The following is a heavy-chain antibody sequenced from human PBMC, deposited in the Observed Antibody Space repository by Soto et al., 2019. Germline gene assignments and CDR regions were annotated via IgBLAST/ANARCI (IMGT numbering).Heavy chain of an antibody. D-gene: IGHD3-9*01. CDR3: ARGPIDWLLTNWFDP. J-gene: IGHJ5*02. CDR1: GFTFSSYS. CDR2: ISSSSSYI. Sequence: SLRLSCAASGFTFSSYSMNWVRQAPGKGLEWVSSISSSSSYIYYADSVKGRFTISRDNAKNSLYLQMNSLRAEDTAVYYCARGPIDWLLTNWFDPWGQGTPVTVSS. V-gene: IGHV3-21*01.